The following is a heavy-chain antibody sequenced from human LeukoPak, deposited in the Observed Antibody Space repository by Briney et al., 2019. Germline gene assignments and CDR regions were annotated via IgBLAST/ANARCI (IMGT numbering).Heavy chain of an antibody. CDR3: AKAGILATMNVDWFDP. J-gene: IGHJ5*02. CDR1: GYTFTSYD. D-gene: IGHD5-12*01. V-gene: IGHV1-8*01. Sequence: ASVKVSCKASGYTFTSYDINWVRQATGQGLEWMGWMNPNSGNTVYAQKFQGRLTMTRNTSINTAYMELSSLRSDDTAVYYCAKAGILATMNVDWFDPWGQGTLVTVSS. CDR2: MNPNSGNT.